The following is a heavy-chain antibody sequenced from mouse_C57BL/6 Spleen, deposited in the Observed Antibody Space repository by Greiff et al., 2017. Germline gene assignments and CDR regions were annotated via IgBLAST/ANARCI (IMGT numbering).Heavy chain of an antibody. CDR1: GYAFSSYW. D-gene: IGHD1-1*02. Sequence: QVQLQQSGAELVKPGASVKISCKASGYAFSSYWMNWVQQRPGKGLEWIGQINPGDGDTNYNGKFKGKATLTADKSSSTAYMQLSSLTSEDSAVYFCARNNYGAFDYWGQGTTLTVSS. V-gene: IGHV1-80*01. CDR2: INPGDGDT. J-gene: IGHJ2*01. CDR3: ARNNYGAFDY.